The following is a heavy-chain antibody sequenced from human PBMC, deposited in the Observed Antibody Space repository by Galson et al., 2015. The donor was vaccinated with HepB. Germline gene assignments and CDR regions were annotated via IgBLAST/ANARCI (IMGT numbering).Heavy chain of an antibody. CDR1: GLNFDDYG. D-gene: IGHD3-22*01. Sequence: SLRLSCAASGLNFDDYGMSWVRQVPGKGLEWVSGINWNGGSTGYADSVKGRFTISRDNAKNSLYLQMNSLRAEDTALYYCASGGSSGYFYYFDYWGQGTLVTVSS. CDR2: INWNGGST. CDR3: ASGGSSGYFYYFDY. J-gene: IGHJ4*02. V-gene: IGHV3-20*04.